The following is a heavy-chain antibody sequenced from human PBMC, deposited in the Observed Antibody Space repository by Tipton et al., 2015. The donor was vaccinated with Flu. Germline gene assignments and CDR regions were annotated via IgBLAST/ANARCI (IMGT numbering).Heavy chain of an antibody. D-gene: IGHD3-10*01. CDR1: GGSISSGDYY. Sequence: TLSLTCTVSGGSISSGDYYWSWIRQPPGKGLEWIGYIYYSGSTYYNPSRKSRVTISVDTSKNQFSLKLSSVTAADTAVYYCDRDRGGEGSGSYLDYWGQGTLVTVSS. V-gene: IGHV4-30-4*01. J-gene: IGHJ4*02. CDR2: IYYSGST. CDR3: DRDRGGEGSGSYLDY.